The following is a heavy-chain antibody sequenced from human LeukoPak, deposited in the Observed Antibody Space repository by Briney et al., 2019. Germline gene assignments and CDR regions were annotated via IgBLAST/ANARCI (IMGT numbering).Heavy chain of an antibody. D-gene: IGHD1-26*01. CDR3: ASPIVGAKYAFDI. CDR1: GGSISSSSYY. Sequence: SETLSLTCTVSGGSISSSSYYWGWIRQPPGKGLEWIGSIYYSGSTYYNPSLKSRVTISVDTSKNQFSLKLSSVTAADTAVYYCASPIVGAKYAFDIWGQGTMVTVSS. J-gene: IGHJ3*02. V-gene: IGHV4-39*01. CDR2: IYYSGST.